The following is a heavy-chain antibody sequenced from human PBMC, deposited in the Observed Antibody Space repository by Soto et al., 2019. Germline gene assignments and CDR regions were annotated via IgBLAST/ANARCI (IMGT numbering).Heavy chain of an antibody. CDR1: GYTFTSYG. CDR3: ARDPPYSSGWYAGFDP. D-gene: IGHD6-19*01. J-gene: IGHJ5*02. V-gene: IGHV1-18*01. CDR2: ISAYNGNT. Sequence: QVQLVQSGAEVKKPGASVKVSCKASGYTFTSYGISWVRQAPGQGLEWMGWISAYNGNTNYAQKPQGRVPMTTDTSTSTAYRELRSLRSDDTAVYYCARDPPYSSGWYAGFDPWGQGTLVTVSS.